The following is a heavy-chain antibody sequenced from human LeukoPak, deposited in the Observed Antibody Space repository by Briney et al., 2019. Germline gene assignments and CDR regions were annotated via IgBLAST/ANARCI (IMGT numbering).Heavy chain of an antibody. V-gene: IGHV3-7*02. CDR3: ARLLGSGTTYDY. Sequence: GGSLRLSCAASGFIFSDSWMSWVRQAPGKGLEWAATLWPDGGTVHYLDSVQGRFTISRDNAENSLYLQMNSLRVEDTAMYYCARLLGSGTTYDYWGQGSLVTVSP. CDR2: LWPDGGTV. D-gene: IGHD1-7*01. J-gene: IGHJ4*02. CDR1: GFIFSDSW.